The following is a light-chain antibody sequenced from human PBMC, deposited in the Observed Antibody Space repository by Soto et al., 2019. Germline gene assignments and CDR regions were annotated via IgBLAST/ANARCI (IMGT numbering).Light chain of an antibody. V-gene: IGKV3-11*01. CDR3: QQRSNWPKMYT. J-gene: IGKJ2*01. Sequence: EIVLTQSPATLSLSPGERATLSCRASQSVSSYLAWYQQKPGQAPSLLIYDASNRATGIPARFSGSGSGTDFTLTISSLEPEDFAVYYCQQRSNWPKMYTFGQGTKLEIK. CDR2: DAS. CDR1: QSVSSY.